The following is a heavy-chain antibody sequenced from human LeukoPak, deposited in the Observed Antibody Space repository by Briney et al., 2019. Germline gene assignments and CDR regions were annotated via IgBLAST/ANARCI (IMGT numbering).Heavy chain of an antibody. CDR1: GFTFRDYF. CDR2: TNTAGNTI. CDR3: ARATYDSSAVDAFDI. D-gene: IGHD3-22*01. Sequence: PGGSLRLSCAASGFTFRDYFMSWIRQAPGKGLEWVAYTNTAGNTIYYADSMEGRFTIYRDNAKNSLYLQMNTLRAEDTAVYYCARATYDSSAVDAFDIWGQGTMVTASP. V-gene: IGHV3-11*01. J-gene: IGHJ3*02.